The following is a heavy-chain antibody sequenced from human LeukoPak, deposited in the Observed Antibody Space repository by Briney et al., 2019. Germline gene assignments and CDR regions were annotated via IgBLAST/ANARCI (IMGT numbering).Heavy chain of an antibody. CDR2: ISHSGSS. CDR3: ARDGYYYDGSFEY. D-gene: IGHD3-22*01. CDR1: GYSITIGYS. Sequence: SQTLSLTCAVSGYSITIGYSWAWFRQPPGKGLEWIGSISHSGSSYYKPSLTSRVIISVDTSNTQFSLQLTSVTAADTATYYCARDGYYYDGSFEYWGQGIRVAVSS. J-gene: IGHJ4*02. V-gene: IGHV4-38-2*02.